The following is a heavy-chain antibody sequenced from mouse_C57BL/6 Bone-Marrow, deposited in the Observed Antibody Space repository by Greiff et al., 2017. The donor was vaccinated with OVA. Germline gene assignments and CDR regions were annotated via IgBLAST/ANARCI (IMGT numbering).Heavy chain of an antibody. V-gene: IGHV3-6*01. CDR2: ISYDGSN. D-gene: IGHD1-1*01. CDR1: GYSITSGYY. Sequence: DVKLQESGPGLVKPSQSLSLTCSVTGYSITSGYYWNWIRQFPGNKLEWMGYISYDGSNNYNPSLKNRISITRDTSKNQFFLKLNSVTTEDTATYYCARGLRDAMDYWGQGTSVTVSS. CDR3: ARGLRDAMDY. J-gene: IGHJ4*01.